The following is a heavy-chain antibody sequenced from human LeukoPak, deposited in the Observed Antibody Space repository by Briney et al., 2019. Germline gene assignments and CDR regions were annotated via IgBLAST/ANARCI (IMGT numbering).Heavy chain of an antibody. V-gene: IGHV1-18*01. J-gene: IGHJ4*02. CDR1: GYAFNNYG. CDR3: ARGGGRSIFGVVTKDFDY. D-gene: IGHD3-3*01. CDR2: ISTYDGNT. Sequence: ASVKVSCKASGYAFNNYGISWVRQAPGQGLQWMGWISTYDGNTNYAQKLQGRVTMTTDTSTSTAYMELRSLRSDDTAVYYCARGGGRSIFGVVTKDFDYWGQGTLVTVST.